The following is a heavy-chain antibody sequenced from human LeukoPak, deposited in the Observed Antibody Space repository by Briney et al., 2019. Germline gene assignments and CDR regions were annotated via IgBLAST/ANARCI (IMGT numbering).Heavy chain of an antibody. J-gene: IGHJ4*02. CDR3: ARAHRIAAAGPDY. V-gene: IGHV4-34*01. CDR2: INHSGST. D-gene: IGHD6-13*01. Sequence: SETLSLTCAVYGGSFSGYYWSWIRQPPGKGLEWIGEINHSGSTNYNPSLKSRVTISVDTSKNQFSLKLSSVTAADTAVYYCARAHRIAAAGPDYWGQGTLVTVSS. CDR1: GGSFSGYY.